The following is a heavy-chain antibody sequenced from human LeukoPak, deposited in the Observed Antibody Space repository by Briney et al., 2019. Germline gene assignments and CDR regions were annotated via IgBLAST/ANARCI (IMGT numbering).Heavy chain of an antibody. J-gene: IGHJ5*02. Sequence: GGSLRLSCAASGFTFSNYAMSWVRQAPGKGLKWVATVNDNGAATYSADSVKGRFTISRDNSYNTVSLQMNGLRDEDTGVYYCAKGEEQLVPYNWFDPWGQGTLVTVSS. CDR1: GFTFSNYA. D-gene: IGHD6-6*01. V-gene: IGHV3-23*01. CDR3: AKGEEQLVPYNWFDP. CDR2: VNDNGAAT.